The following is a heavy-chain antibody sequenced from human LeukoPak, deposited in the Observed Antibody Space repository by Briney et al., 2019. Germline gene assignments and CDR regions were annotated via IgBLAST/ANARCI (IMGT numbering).Heavy chain of an antibody. CDR2: INHSGST. D-gene: IGHD1-7*01. Sequence: SETLSLTCAVYGGSFTGYYWSWVRQPPGKGLEWLGEINHSGSTNYNPSLKSRVTISVDTSKNQFSLKLSSVTAADTAVYHCARGTNWNYFKSHLGDAFDIWGQGTMVTVSS. J-gene: IGHJ3*02. CDR1: GGSFTGYY. CDR3: ARGTNWNYFKSHLGDAFDI. V-gene: IGHV4-34*01.